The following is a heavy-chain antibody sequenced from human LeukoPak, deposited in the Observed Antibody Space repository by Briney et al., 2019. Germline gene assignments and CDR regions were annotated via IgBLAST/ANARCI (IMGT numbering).Heavy chain of an antibody. V-gene: IGHV4-38-2*01. Sequence: SETLSLTCAVSGFSISSAYYWGWIRKPPGKGLEWIGSIYYSGSSYYNSSLKSRVSISVDTSKNQFSLKLSSVTATDTAVYYCARIRMGHIVVVPASFDFWGQGTLVTVSS. D-gene: IGHD2-2*01. CDR2: IYYSGSS. J-gene: IGHJ4*02. CDR1: GFSISSAYY. CDR3: ARIRMGHIVVVPASFDF.